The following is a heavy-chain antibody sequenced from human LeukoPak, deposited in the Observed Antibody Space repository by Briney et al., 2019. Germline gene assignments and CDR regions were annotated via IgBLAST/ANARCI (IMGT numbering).Heavy chain of an antibody. J-gene: IGHJ3*02. CDR3: ARDYGGNSDAFDI. V-gene: IGHV3-21*01. D-gene: IGHD4-23*01. Sequence: PGGSLRLSCAASGFTFSSYTMNWVRQAPGKGLEWVSSISSSSTYIYYADSVKGRFTISRDNAKNSLYLQMNSLRAEDTAVYYCARDYGGNSDAFDIWGQGTMVTVSS. CDR2: ISSSSTYI. CDR1: GFTFSSYT.